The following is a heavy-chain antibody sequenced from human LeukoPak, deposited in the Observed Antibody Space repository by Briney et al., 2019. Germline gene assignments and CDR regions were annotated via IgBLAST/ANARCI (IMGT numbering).Heavy chain of an antibody. CDR3: ARDFNYGSGSNYYYYMDV. V-gene: IGHV3-53*01. CDR2: IYSGGST. D-gene: IGHD3-10*01. J-gene: IGHJ6*03. CDR1: GFTVSSNY. Sequence: SGGSLRLSCAASGFTVSSNYMSWVRQAPGKGLEWVSVIYSGGSTYDADSVKGRFTISRDNSKNTLYLQMNSLRAEDTAVYYCARDFNYGSGSNYYYYMDVWGKGTTVTVSS.